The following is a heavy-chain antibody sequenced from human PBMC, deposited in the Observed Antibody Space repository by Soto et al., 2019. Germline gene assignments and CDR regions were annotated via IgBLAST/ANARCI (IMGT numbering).Heavy chain of an antibody. V-gene: IGHV6-1*01. CDR1: GDSVSSNSAA. CDR3: ARDFRSIAAAGRLKAHPFQH. D-gene: IGHD6-13*01. Sequence: QSPTLSLTCAISGDSVSSNSAAWNWIRQSPSRGLEWLGRTYYRSKWYNDYAVSVKSRITINPDTSKNQFSLQLNSVTPEDTAVYYCARDFRSIAAAGRLKAHPFQHWGQGTLVTVSS. J-gene: IGHJ1*01. CDR2: TYYRSKWYN.